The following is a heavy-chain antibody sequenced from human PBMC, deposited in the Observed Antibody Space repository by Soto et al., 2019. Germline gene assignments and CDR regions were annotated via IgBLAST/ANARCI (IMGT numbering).Heavy chain of an antibody. V-gene: IGHV1-69*06. CDR2: IIPIFGTA. CDR1: GCTFTNYA. D-gene: IGHD3-10*01. CDR3: ARVMITVTGGLDY. Sequence: GASVKVSCKASGCTFTNYAITWVRQAPGQGLDWMGGIIPIFGTANYAQKFQGRVTITADKSTSTAYMELSSLRSEDTAVYYCARVMITVTGGLDYWGQGTLVTVSS. J-gene: IGHJ4*02.